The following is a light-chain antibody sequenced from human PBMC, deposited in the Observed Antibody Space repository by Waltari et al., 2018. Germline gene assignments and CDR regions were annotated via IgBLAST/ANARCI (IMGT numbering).Light chain of an antibody. J-gene: IGKJ1*01. CDR2: DAP. Sequence: EIVLTKSPGTLSLSTGERATLPCRASQSVSRTLAWYQQKPGQAPRLLIYDAPSRATGIPDRFSGSGSGTDFSLTISRLEPEDFAVYYCQKYGTLPATFGQGTKVEIK. CDR1: QSVSRT. CDR3: QKYGTLPAT. V-gene: IGKV3-20*01.